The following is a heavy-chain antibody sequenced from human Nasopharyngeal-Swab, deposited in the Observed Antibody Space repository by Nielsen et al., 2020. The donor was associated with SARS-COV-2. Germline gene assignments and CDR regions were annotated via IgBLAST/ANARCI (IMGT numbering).Heavy chain of an antibody. CDR1: GLTFSKAC. D-gene: IGHD5-18*01. CDR3: STGGYTSGLDY. J-gene: IGHJ4*02. Sequence: GEPLKISCAASGLTFSKACMNWVRQAPGRGLEWVGRIKSRSDGGTTYYAAPVKGRFTISRDDSENTVYLQMNSLQTDDTAVYYCSTGGYTSGLDYWGQGTLVTVSS. CDR2: IKSRSDGGTT. V-gene: IGHV3-15*01.